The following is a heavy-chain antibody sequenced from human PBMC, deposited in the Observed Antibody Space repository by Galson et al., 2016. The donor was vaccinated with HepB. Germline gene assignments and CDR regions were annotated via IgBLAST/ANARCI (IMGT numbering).Heavy chain of an antibody. CDR3: ARDPEEGYFDL. Sequence: SVKVSCKASGYTFTGYYIHWMRQAPVQGLEWMGWINPNSGGTNYAQKFQGWATMTRDTSISTAYMELRRLRSDDTAVYHCARDPEEGYFDLWGRGTLVTVSS. D-gene: IGHD1-14*01. J-gene: IGHJ2*01. CDR1: GYTFTGYY. V-gene: IGHV1-2*04. CDR2: INPNSGGT.